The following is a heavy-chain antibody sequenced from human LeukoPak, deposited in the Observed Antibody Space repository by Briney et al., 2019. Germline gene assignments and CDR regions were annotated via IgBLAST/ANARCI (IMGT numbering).Heavy chain of an antibody. CDR3: TKDLSSQWFTDICHYGMNV. D-gene: IGHD3-22*01. V-gene: IGHV3-9*01. Sequence: GGSLRLSCAASGFTFDDFAMHWVRQAPGKGLEWVSGISWNSGSIDYADSVKGRFTISRDNAKNSLYLQMNSLRSEDTAFYYCTKDLSSQWFTDICHYGMNVWGQGTTVTVSS. CDR2: ISWNSGSI. CDR1: GFTFDDFA. J-gene: IGHJ6*02.